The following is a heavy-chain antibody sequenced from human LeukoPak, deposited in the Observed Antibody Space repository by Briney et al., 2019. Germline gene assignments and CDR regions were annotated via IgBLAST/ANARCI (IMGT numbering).Heavy chain of an antibody. CDR1: GFTFSSYS. D-gene: IGHD3-3*01. Sequence: GGSLRLSCAASGFTFSSYSMNWVRQAPGKGLEWVSSISSSSSYIYYADSVKGRFTISRDNAKNSLYLQMNSLRAEDTAVYYCARPYDFWSGYPPLNYMDVWGKGTTVTVSS. CDR3: ARPYDFWSGYPPLNYMDV. V-gene: IGHV3-21*01. J-gene: IGHJ6*03. CDR2: ISSSSSYI.